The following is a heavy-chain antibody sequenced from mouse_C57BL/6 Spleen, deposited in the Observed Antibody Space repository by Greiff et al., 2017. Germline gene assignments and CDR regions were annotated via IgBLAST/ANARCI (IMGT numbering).Heavy chain of an antibody. CDR1: GYAFSSSW. Sequence: QVQLQQSGPELVKPGASVKISCKASGYAFSSSWMNWVKQRPGKGLEWIGRIYPGDGDTNYNGKVKGKATLTADKSSSTAYMQLISLTSEDSAVYFCAREDGYDGYFDVWGTGTTVTVPS. CDR2: IYPGDGDT. CDR3: AREDGYDGYFDV. D-gene: IGHD2-2*01. V-gene: IGHV1-82*01. J-gene: IGHJ1*03.